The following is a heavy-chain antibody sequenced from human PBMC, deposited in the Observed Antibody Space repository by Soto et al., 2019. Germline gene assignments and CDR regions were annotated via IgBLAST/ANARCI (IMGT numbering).Heavy chain of an antibody. CDR2: IYYSGST. V-gene: IGHV4-61*01. Sequence: KTSETLSLTCTVSGGSVSSGSYYWSWIRQPPGKGLEWIGYIYYSGSTNYNPSLKSRVTISVDTSKNQFSLKLSSVTAADTAVYYCARYSRTTVVTPGYPTRPYNWFDPWGQGTLVTVSS. CDR1: GGSVSSGSYY. D-gene: IGHD4-17*01. J-gene: IGHJ5*02. CDR3: ARYSRTTVVTPGYPTRPYNWFDP.